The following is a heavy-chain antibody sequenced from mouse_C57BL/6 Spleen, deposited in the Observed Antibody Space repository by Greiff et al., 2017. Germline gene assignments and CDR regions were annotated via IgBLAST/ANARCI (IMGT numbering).Heavy chain of an antibody. J-gene: IGHJ2*01. Sequence: QVQLQQPGTELVKPGASVKLSCKASGYTFTSYWMHWVKQRPGQGLEWIGNINPSNGGTNYNEKFKSKATLSVDKSSSTAYMQLSSLTSEDSAVYYCARFHYGNYGPFDYWGQGTTLTVSS. D-gene: IGHD2-1*01. CDR2: INPSNGGT. CDR1: GYTFTSYW. CDR3: ARFHYGNYGPFDY. V-gene: IGHV1-53*01.